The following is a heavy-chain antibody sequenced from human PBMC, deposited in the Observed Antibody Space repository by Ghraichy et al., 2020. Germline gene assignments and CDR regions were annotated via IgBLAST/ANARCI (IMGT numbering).Heavy chain of an antibody. Sequence: GGSLRLSCAASGFTFSSYGMHWVRQAPGKGLEWVAVIWYDGSNKYYADSVKGRFTISRDNSKNTLYLQMNSLRAEDTAVYYCAREGAQYYYGSGSYYAFDYWGQGTLVTVSS. CDR3: AREGAQYYYGSGSYYAFDY. D-gene: IGHD3-10*01. J-gene: IGHJ4*02. CDR2: IWYDGSNK. V-gene: IGHV3-33*01. CDR1: GFTFSSYG.